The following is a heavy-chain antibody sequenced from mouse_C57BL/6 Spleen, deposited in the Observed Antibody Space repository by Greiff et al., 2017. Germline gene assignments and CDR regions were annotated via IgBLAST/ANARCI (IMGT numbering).Heavy chain of an antibody. CDR1: GYTFTDYE. V-gene: IGHV1-15*01. CDR3: TRRIYYYGSSYGGDAMDY. Sequence: VKLQESGAELVRPGASVTLSCKASGYTFTDYEMHWVKQTPVHGLEWIGAIDPETGGTAYNQKFKGKAILTADKSSSTAYMALRSLTSEDSAVYYCTRRIYYYGSSYGGDAMDYWGQGTSVTVSS. CDR2: IDPETGGT. D-gene: IGHD1-1*01. J-gene: IGHJ4*01.